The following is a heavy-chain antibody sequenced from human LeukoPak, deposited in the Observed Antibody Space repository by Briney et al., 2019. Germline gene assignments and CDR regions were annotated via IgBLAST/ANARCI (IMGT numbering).Heavy chain of an antibody. J-gene: IGHJ4*02. CDR1: GFTFSSYG. CDR3: ARDYYGSGSYDLDY. D-gene: IGHD3-10*01. V-gene: IGHV3-33*01. CDR2: IWYDGSNK. Sequence: GGSLRLSCAASGFTFSSYGMHWVRQAPGKGLEWVAVIWYDGSNKYYADSVKGRFTISRDNSKNTLYLQMNSLRAEDTAVYYCARDYYGSGSYDLDYWGQGTLVTASS.